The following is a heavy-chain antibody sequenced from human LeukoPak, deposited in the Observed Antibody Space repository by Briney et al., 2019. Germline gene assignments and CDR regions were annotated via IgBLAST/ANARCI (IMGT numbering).Heavy chain of an antibody. D-gene: IGHD3/OR15-3a*01. CDR3: LMFGSSGS. J-gene: IGHJ5*02. CDR2: INPDGTVK. V-gene: IGHV3-7*05. CDR1: RFTFSSNW. Sequence: RGSLRLSCTASRFTFSSNWMGWVGQAPGKGLEWVANINPDGTVKFYVGSVKGRFTISRDNAKNSLYLQMNSLRVEETAVYYCLMFGSSGSWGQGTLVTVSS.